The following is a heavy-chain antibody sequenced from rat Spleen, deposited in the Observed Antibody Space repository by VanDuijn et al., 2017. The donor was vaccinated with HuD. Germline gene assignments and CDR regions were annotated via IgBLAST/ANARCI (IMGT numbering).Heavy chain of an antibody. V-gene: IGHV2S30*01. J-gene: IGHJ2*01. CDR3: TIHPRY. Sequence: QVQLKESGPGLVQPSQTLSLTCPVSGFSLMGYSVHWVRQPPGKGLEWMGRMKYDGDTSFNSVLKSRLSISRDTSKNQVFLKMNSLQTDDTGTYYCTIHPRYWGQGVMVTVSS. D-gene: IGHD3-1*01. CDR1: GFSLMGYS. CDR2: MKYDGDT.